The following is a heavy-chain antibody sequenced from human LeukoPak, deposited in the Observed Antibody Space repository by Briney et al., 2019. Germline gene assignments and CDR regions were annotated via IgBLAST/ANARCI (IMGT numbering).Heavy chain of an antibody. V-gene: IGHV5-51*01. CDR1: GYSFTSYW. CDR2: IYLGHSYT. Sequence: GEALKISCKGSGYSFTSYWIGWVRQMPGKGLEGMGIIYLGHSYTRSSPSYQGQVTISADKSISTAYPQWSSLKASDTAMYYSARRVGSSSYTPSDAFDIWGQGTMVTVSS. D-gene: IGHD6-13*01. J-gene: IGHJ3*02. CDR3: ARRVGSSSYTPSDAFDI.